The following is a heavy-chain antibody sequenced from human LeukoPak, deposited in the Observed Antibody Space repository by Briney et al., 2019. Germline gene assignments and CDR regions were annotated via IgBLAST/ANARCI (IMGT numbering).Heavy chain of an antibody. CDR3: ARADGSGKNRYYYMDV. V-gene: IGHV4-59*12. CDR2: IFTGST. CDR1: GGSISSYY. Sequence: SETLSLTCTVSGGSISSYYWSWIRQPPGKGLEWIGYIFTGSTTYNPSLKSRVTISVDTSKNQFSLKLSSVTAADTAVYYCARADGSGKNRYYYMDVWGKGTTVTVSS. J-gene: IGHJ6*03. D-gene: IGHD3-10*01.